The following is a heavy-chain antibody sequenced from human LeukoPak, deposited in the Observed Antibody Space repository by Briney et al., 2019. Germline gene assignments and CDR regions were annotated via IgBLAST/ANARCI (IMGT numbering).Heavy chain of an antibody. V-gene: IGHV3-33*06. CDR2: IWYDGSNK. CDR1: GFTLSSYG. CDR3: AKGYDFWSCLPDDYWFDP. D-gene: IGHD3-3*01. J-gene: IGHJ5*02. Sequence: PGRSLRLSCAASGFTLSSYGMHWVRQAPGKGLEWVAVIWYDGSNKYYADSVKGRFTISRDNSKNTLYLQMNSLRAEDTAVYYCAKGYDFWSCLPDDYWFDPWGQGTLVTVSS.